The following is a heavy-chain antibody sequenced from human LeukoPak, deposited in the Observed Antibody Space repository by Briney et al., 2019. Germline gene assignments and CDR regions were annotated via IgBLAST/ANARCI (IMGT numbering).Heavy chain of an antibody. V-gene: IGHV3-33*06. CDR2: IWYDGSNK. Sequence: GRSLRLSCAASGFTFSSYGMHWVRQAPGKGLEWVAVIWYDGSNKYYADSVKGRFTISRDNSKSTLYLQMNSLRAEDTAVYYCANTPSPITIFGVVMAQYYFDYWGQGTLVTASS. CDR1: GFTFSSYG. J-gene: IGHJ4*02. CDR3: ANTPSPITIFGVVMAQYYFDY. D-gene: IGHD3-3*01.